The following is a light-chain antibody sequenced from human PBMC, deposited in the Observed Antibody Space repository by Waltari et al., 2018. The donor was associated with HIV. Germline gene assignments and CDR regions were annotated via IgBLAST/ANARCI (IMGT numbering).Light chain of an antibody. V-gene: IGLV2-23*02. CDR3: YSSAGHVV. J-gene: IGLJ2*01. CDR2: EVN. Sequence: QSALTQPASVSGSPVQSITISCTGTSSDVGSYNLVSWYQHHPGKAPKLIIYEVNKRPSGVSNRFSGSKSGNTASLTISGLQAEDEADYYCYSSAGHVVFGGGTKLTVL. CDR1: SSDVGSYNL.